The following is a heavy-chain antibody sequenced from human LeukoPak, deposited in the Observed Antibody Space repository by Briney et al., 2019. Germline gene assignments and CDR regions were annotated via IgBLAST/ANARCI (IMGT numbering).Heavy chain of an antibody. D-gene: IGHD2-15*01. Sequence: SETLSLTCAVYGGSFSGYYWSWIRQPPGKGLEWIGEINHSGSTNYNPSLKSRVTISVDTSKNQFSLKLSSVTAADTAVYYCARGGVYCSGGSCYWRAFGFDPWGQGTLVTVSS. J-gene: IGHJ5*02. CDR2: INHSGST. CDR3: ARGGVYCSGGSCYWRAFGFDP. V-gene: IGHV4-34*01. CDR1: GGSFSGYY.